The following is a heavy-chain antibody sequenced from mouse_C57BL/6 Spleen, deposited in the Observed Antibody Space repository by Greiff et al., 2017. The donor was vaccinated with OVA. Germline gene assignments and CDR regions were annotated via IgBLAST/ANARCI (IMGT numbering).Heavy chain of an antibody. CDR1: GYAFTNYL. D-gene: IGHD2-4*01. CDR2: INPGSGGT. J-gene: IGHJ2*01. CDR3: ARGYYDYDEGPFDY. V-gene: IGHV1-54*01. Sequence: QVQLKQSGAELVRPGTSVKVSCKASGYAFTNYLIEWVKQRPGQGLEWNGVINPGSGGTNYNEKFKGKATLTADKSSSTAYMQLSSLTSEDSAVYFCARGYYDYDEGPFDYWGQGTTLTVSS.